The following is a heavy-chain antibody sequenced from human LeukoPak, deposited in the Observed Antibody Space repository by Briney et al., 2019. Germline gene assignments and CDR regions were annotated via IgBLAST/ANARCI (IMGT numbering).Heavy chain of an antibody. Sequence: SETLSLTCAVYGGSFSGYYWSWIRQPPGKGLEWIGEINHSENTNYNPSLKSRVTISVDTSKNQFSLKLSSVTAADTAVYYCARRWGDCSSTSCYHFDYWGQGTLVTVSS. CDR2: INHSENT. CDR1: GGSFSGYY. J-gene: IGHJ4*02. V-gene: IGHV4-34*01. CDR3: ARRWGDCSSTSCYHFDY. D-gene: IGHD2-2*01.